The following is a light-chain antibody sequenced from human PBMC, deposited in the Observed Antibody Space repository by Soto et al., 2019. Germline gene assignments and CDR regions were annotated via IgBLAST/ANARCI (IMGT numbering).Light chain of an antibody. CDR2: GAS. Sequence: EIVMTQSPATLSVSPGERATLSCRASQSVSSNLAWYQQKPGKAPRLLIYGASTRATGIPARFSGSGSGTEFTLTISSLQSEDFAVYYCQQYNNWSPITFGQGTRLEIK. J-gene: IGKJ5*01. V-gene: IGKV3-15*01. CDR3: QQYNNWSPIT. CDR1: QSVSSN.